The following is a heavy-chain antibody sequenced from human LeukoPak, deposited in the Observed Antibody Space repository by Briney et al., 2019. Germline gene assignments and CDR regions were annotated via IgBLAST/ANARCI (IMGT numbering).Heavy chain of an antibody. CDR2: ISAYNGNT. J-gene: IGHJ4*02. Sequence: ASVKVSCKASGGTFSSYALSWVRQAPGQGLEWMGWISAYNGNTNYAQKLQGRVTMTTDTSTSTAYMELRSLRSDDTAVYYCARDRIAAAGPRFDYWGQGTLVTVSS. V-gene: IGHV1-18*01. CDR1: GGTFSSYA. D-gene: IGHD6-13*01. CDR3: ARDRIAAAGPRFDY.